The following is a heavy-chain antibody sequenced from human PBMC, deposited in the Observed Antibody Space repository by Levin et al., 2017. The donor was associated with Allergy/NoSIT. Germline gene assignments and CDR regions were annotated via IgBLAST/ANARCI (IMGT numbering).Heavy chain of an antibody. CDR1: GFTFSSYW. CDR2: IKQDGSEK. Sequence: GESLKISCAASGFTFSSYWMSWVRQAPGKGLEWVANIKQDGSEKYYVDSVKGRFTISRDNAKNSLYLQMNSLRAEDTAVYYCASAWGTLPNFDYWGQGTLVTVSS. CDR3: ASAWGTLPNFDY. D-gene: IGHD1-1*01. V-gene: IGHV3-7*01. J-gene: IGHJ4*02.